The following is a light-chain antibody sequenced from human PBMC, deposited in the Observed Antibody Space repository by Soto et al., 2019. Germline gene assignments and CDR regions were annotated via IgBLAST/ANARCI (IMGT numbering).Light chain of an antibody. CDR2: ENK. Sequence: NFMLTQPHSVSESPGKTVTISCTRSSGSIANNYVQWYQQRPGSAPTTVIYENKLRPSGGPGRFSGSTDASSNSASLTISWLQTEEGAGYYWPSYCGGFVLFRGGTKLPVL. J-gene: IGLJ2*01. CDR1: SGSIANNY. V-gene: IGLV6-57*04. CDR3: PSYCGGFVL.